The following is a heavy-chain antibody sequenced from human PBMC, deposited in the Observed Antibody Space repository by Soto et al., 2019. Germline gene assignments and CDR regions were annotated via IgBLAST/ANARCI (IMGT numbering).Heavy chain of an antibody. CDR3: ARDQGSPGTGTLGGWFAS. D-gene: IGHD1-7*01. Sequence: QVQMVESGGCVVQPGRSLELSCAASGFLFSSYAMHWVRQAPGKGLEWLAIIGFDGSNKLYTESVKGRFTISRDNSRHTVYLQMSSLRAEDTAGYYCARDQGSPGTGTLGGWFASWGQGALVTVSS. J-gene: IGHJ5*01. V-gene: IGHV3-33*01. CDR2: IGFDGSNK. CDR1: GFLFSSYA.